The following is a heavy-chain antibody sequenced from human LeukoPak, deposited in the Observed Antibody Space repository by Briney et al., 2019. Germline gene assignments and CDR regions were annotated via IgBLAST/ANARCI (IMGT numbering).Heavy chain of an antibody. Sequence: GRSLRLSCAASGSTFDDYAMHWVRQAPGKGLEWVSGISWNSGSIGYADSVKGRFTISRDNAKNSLYPQMNSLRAEDTVLYYCAKESTAFDIWGQGTMVTLSS. CDR2: ISWNSGSI. V-gene: IGHV3-9*01. CDR3: AKESTAFDI. CDR1: GSTFDDYA. J-gene: IGHJ3*02.